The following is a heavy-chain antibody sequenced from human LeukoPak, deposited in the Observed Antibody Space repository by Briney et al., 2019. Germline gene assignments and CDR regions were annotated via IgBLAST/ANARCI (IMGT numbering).Heavy chain of an antibody. J-gene: IGHJ4*02. Sequence: PSETLSLTCTVSGGSITSYYWSWFRQPAGKGPEWIGRIYTSGSTKNNPSLKSRVTMSVDTSKNQFSLKMSSVTAADTAVYYCAREGSSWLNYDYWGQGTLVTVSS. CDR2: IYTSGST. CDR3: AREGSSWLNYDY. D-gene: IGHD6-13*01. V-gene: IGHV4-4*07. CDR1: GGSITSYY.